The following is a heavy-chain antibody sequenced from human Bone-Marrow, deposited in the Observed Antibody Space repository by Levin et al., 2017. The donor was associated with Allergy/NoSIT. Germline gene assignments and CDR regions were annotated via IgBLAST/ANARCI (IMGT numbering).Heavy chain of an antibody. D-gene: IGHD1-26*01. Sequence: GGSLRLSCAASGFTFDDYAMHWVRQAPGKGLEWVSGISWNSGSIGYADSVKGRFTISRDNAKNSLYLQMNSLRAEDTALYYCAKDTTRELDGMDVWGQGTTVTVSS. V-gene: IGHV3-9*01. CDR1: GFTFDDYA. CDR3: AKDTTRELDGMDV. J-gene: IGHJ6*02. CDR2: ISWNSGSI.